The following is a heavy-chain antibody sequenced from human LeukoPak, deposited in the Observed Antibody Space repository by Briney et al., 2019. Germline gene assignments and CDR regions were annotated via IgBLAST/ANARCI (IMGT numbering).Heavy chain of an antibody. D-gene: IGHD1-26*01. CDR2: INPNSGCT. V-gene: IGHV1-2*02. CDR3: ASGSGSYYNNWFDP. Sequence: GASVKVSCKASGYTFTGYYMHWVRQAPGQGLEWMGWINPNSGCTNYAQKFQGRVTMTRDTSISTAYMELSRLRSDDTAVYYCASGSGSYYNNWFDPWGQGTLVTVSS. J-gene: IGHJ5*02. CDR1: GYTFTGYY.